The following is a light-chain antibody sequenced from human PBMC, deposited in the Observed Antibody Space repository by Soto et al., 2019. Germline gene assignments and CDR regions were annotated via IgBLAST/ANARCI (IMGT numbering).Light chain of an antibody. CDR3: QQSYITPPIT. CDR2: AAS. V-gene: IGKV1-39*01. J-gene: IGKJ5*01. CDR1: QSISSY. Sequence: DIQVTQSPASLSASLFDIVTITCRASQSISSYLNWYQQKPGKAPKLLIYAASSLQSGVPSRFSGSGSGTDFTLTISGLEPEDFATYYCQQSYITPPITFGQGTRLEIK.